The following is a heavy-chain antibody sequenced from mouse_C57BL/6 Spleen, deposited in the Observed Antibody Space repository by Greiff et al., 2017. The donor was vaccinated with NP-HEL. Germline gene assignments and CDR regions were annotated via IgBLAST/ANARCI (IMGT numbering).Heavy chain of an antibody. D-gene: IGHD3-1*01. J-gene: IGHJ2*01. V-gene: IGHV1-4*01. CDR1: GYTFTSYT. CDR3: ARKSTRASY. Sequence: QVHVKQSGAELVKPGASVKMSCKASGYTFTSYTMHWVKQRPGQGLEWIGYINPSSGYTKYNQKFKDKATLTADKSSSTAYMHLSSLTSEDSAVYYCARKSTRASYWGQGTTLTVSS. CDR2: INPSSGYT.